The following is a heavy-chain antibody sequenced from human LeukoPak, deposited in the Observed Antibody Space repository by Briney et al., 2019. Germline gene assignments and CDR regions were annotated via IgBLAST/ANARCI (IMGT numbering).Heavy chain of an antibody. D-gene: IGHD3-22*01. CDR2: ISYDGSNK. CDR1: GFTFSSYA. V-gene: IGHV3-30*04. J-gene: IGHJ5*02. Sequence: PGGSLRLSCAASGFTFSSYAMHWVRQAPGKGLEWVAVISYDGSNKYYADSVKGRFTISRDNSKNTLYLQMNSLRAEDTAVYYCARERDYYDIVNWFDPWGQGTLVTVSS. CDR3: ARERDYYDIVNWFDP.